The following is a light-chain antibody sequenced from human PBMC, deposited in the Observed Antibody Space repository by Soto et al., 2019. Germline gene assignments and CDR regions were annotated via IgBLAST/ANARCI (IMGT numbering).Light chain of an antibody. V-gene: IGKV3-15*01. CDR1: QSISDT. Sequence: EIVMTQSPATLSVSPGGRATLSCRASQSISDTLAWYQQKPGQAPRLLIYGASTRATGFPARFSGSGSGTDFTLTISSLQSEDLAVYYCQQYDNWPWTFGQGTRWIS. CDR2: GAS. CDR3: QQYDNWPWT. J-gene: IGKJ1*01.